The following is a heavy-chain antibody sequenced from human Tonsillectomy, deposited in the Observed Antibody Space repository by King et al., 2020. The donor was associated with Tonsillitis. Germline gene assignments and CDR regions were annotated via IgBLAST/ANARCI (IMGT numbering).Heavy chain of an antibody. CDR3: ARHVDVFPFGSDAFDI. CDR2: IYYSGST. J-gene: IGHJ3*02. Sequence: VQLQESGPGLVKPSETLSLTCTVSGGSIGSYYWSWIRQPPGKGLEWIGYIYYSGSTNYNPSLKSRVSISVDTSKNQLSLKLSSVTAADTAVYYCARHVDVFPFGSDAFDIWGQGTMVTVSS. D-gene: IGHD3-16*01. V-gene: IGHV4-59*08. CDR1: GGSIGSYY.